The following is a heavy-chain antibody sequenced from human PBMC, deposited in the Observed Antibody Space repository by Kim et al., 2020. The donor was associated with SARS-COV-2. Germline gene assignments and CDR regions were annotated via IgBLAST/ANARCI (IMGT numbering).Heavy chain of an antibody. D-gene: IGHD3-3*01. CDR2: ISYDGSNK. CDR1: GFTFSSYA. Sequence: GGSLRLSCAASGFTFSSYAMHWVRQAPGKGLEWVAVISYDGSNKYYADSVKGRFTISRDNSKNTLYLQMNSLRAEDTAVYHCARDPMGLVYDFWSGYGLDYWGQGTLVTVSS. CDR3: ARDPMGLVYDFWSGYGLDY. V-gene: IGHV3-30*04. J-gene: IGHJ4*02.